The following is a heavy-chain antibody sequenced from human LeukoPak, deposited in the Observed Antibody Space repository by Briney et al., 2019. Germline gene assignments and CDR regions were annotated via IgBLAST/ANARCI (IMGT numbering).Heavy chain of an antibody. V-gene: IGHV4-59*12. D-gene: IGHD5-18*01. CDR1: GGSISSYY. J-gene: IGHJ4*02. CDR2: IYYSGST. CDR3: ARPKDTAMGDFDY. Sequence: PSETLSLTCTVSGGSISSYYWSWIRQPPGKGLEWIGSIYYSGSTYYNPSLKSRVTISVDTSKNQFSLKLSSVTAADTAVYYCARPKDTAMGDFDYWGQGTLVTVSS.